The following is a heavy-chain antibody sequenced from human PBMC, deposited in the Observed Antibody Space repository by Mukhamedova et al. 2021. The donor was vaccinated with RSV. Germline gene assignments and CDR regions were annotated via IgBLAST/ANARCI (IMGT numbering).Heavy chain of an antibody. CDR3: ARSLELKDYFYYMDV. Sequence: WDGRNTYYADSVKGRFTISRDNSKNTLYLQMNSLRAEDTDVCYCARSLELKDYFYYMDVWGKGTTVTVSS. V-gene: IGHV3-30*03. CDR2: WDGRNT. D-gene: IGHD1-1*01. J-gene: IGHJ6*04.